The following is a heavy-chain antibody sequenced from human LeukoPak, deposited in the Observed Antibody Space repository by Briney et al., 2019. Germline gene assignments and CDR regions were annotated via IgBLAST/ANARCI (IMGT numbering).Heavy chain of an antibody. CDR2: IKQDGNEK. Sequence: PGGSLRLSCAASGFTFSSYWMSWVRQAPGKGPEWVANIKQDGNEKYYVDSVKGRFTISRDNAKNSLFLQMNSLRAEDTAVYYCASGYDRHDNWGQGTLVTVSS. J-gene: IGHJ4*02. CDR3: ASGYDRHDN. V-gene: IGHV3-7*01. CDR1: GFTFSSYW. D-gene: IGHD5-12*01.